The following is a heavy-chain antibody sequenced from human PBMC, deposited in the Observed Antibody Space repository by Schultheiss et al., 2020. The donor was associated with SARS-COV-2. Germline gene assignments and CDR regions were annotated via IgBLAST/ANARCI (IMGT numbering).Heavy chain of an antibody. CDR3: ASWEVGATRYYYGMDV. CDR1: GFTFSSYG. CDR2: IRYDGSNK. Sequence: GGSLRLSCAASGFTFSSYGMHWVRQAPGKGLEWVAFIRYDGSNKYYADSVKGRFTISRDNAKNSLYLQMNSLRAEDTAVYYCASWEVGATRYYYGMDVWGQGTTVTVSS. J-gene: IGHJ6*02. V-gene: IGHV3-30*02. D-gene: IGHD1-26*01.